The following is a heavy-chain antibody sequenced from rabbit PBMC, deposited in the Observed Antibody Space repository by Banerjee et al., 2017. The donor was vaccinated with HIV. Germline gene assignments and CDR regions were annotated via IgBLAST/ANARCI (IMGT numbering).Heavy chain of an antibody. D-gene: IGHD1-1*01. CDR2: IYAGSSGST. V-gene: IGHV1S40*01. J-gene: IGHJ4*01. CDR3: AREVGVSGGGSFDL. Sequence: QSLEESGGGLVQPEGSLTLTCKASGFDLSSYYYMCWVRQAPGKGLEWIACIYAGSSGSTYYASWAKGRFTISKTSSTTVTLQMTSLTAADTATYFCAREVGVSGGGSFDLWGPGTLVTVS. CDR1: GFDLSSYYY.